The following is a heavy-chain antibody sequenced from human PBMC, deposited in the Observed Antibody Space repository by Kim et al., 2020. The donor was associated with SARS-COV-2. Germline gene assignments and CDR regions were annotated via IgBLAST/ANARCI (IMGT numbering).Heavy chain of an antibody. D-gene: IGHD6-19*01. CDR3: ARDTGWYPVSGMDV. CDR2: ISAYNGNT. V-gene: IGHV1-18*01. Sequence: ASVKVSYKSSGYTFSNYGITWVRLAPGQGLEWMGWISAYNGNTQSARKLQGRVTMTTDTSTNTAYMELKSLTSDDTAVYYCARDTGWYPVSGMDVWGQGTTVIVSS. J-gene: IGHJ6*02. CDR1: GYTFSNYG.